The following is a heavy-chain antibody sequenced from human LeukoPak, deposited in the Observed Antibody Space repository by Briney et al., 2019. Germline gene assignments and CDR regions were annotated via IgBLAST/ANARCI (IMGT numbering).Heavy chain of an antibody. CDR3: ARDCTNGVCYLFDY. D-gene: IGHD2-8*01. CDR2: INWNGGNT. V-gene: IGHV3-20*04. J-gene: IGHJ4*02. CDR1: GFTFDDYG. Sequence: GGSLRLSCAASGFTFDDYGMSWVRQAPGKGLEWVSGINWNGGNTGYADSVKGRFIISRDNAKNSLYLQMNSLRAEDTALYYCARDCTNGVCYLFDYWGQGTLVTVSS.